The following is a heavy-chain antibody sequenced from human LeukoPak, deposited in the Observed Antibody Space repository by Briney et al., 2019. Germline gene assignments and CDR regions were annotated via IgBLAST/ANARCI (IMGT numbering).Heavy chain of an antibody. Sequence: ASVKVSCKASGYTFTGYYMHWVRQAPGQGLEWMGWINPNSGGTNYAQKFQGRVTMTRDTSISTAYMELSRLRSDDTAVYYCARLPQYDSAGTGTNDYWGQGTLVTVSS. V-gene: IGHV1-2*02. CDR3: ARLPQYDSAGTGTNDY. CDR2: INPNSGGT. D-gene: IGHD1-7*01. J-gene: IGHJ4*02. CDR1: GYTFTGYY.